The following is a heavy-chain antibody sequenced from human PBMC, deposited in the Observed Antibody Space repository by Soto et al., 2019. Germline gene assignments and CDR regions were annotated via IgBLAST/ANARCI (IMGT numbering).Heavy chain of an antibody. D-gene: IGHD3-16*02. CDR1: GFTFSSYA. CDR3: AKKVYDYVWGSYRQTAYFDY. J-gene: IGHJ4*02. CDR2: ISGSGGST. V-gene: IGHV3-23*01. Sequence: GESLKISCAASGFTFSSYAMSWVRQAPGKGLEWVSAISGSGGSTYYADSVKGRFTISRDNSKNTLYLQMNSLRAEDTAVYYCAKKVYDYVWGSYRQTAYFDYWGQGTLVTVSS.